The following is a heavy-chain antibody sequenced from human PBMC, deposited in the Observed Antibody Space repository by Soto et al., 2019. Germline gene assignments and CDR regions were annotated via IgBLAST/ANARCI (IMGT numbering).Heavy chain of an antibody. V-gene: IGHV3-23*01. CDR3: ARDRKTHFDLLTGFYKLFDY. CDR1: GLTFSTYA. D-gene: IGHD3-9*01. J-gene: IGHJ4*02. CDR2: IGGSGTGGRT. Sequence: EVHLLESGGDLVQPGGSLRLSCTASGLTFSTYAMSWVRQAPGKGLEWVSAIGGSGTGGRTYYADSVKGRFTISRDNSKNTVYLQMNSLRAEDMAVYYCARDRKTHFDLLTGFYKLFDYWGQGTLVAVSS.